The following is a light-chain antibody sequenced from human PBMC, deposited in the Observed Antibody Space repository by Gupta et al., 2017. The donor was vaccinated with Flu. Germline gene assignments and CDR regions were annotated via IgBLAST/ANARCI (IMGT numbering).Light chain of an antibody. CDR2: AAS. CDR3: RQIDTSPLT. CDR1: QSIDTY. V-gene: IGKV1-39*01. J-gene: IGKJ1*01. Sequence: DIQMTQSPSSLSASVGDRVTITCRASQSIDTYLNWYQHKPGKAPKLLIYAASNLQGGVPSRFSGSGSGTEFTLTVTSLHPEDFATYYCRQIDTSPLTFGQGTQVEIK.